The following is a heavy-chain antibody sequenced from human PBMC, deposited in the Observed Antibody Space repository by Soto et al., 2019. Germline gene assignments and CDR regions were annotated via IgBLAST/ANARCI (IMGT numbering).Heavy chain of an antibody. CDR2: IYWDDDK. CDR3: FHLMTAVTTFGMDV. Sequence: QITLKESGPTLVEPTQTLTLTCTFSGFSLITTGSGVAWIRQPPGKALEWLALIYWDDDKRYSPSLKSTLTTTKETSKNQWVLTMANMAPVDTGTYFCFHLMTAVTTFGMDVWGQGTAVTVSS. CDR1: GFSLITTGSG. V-gene: IGHV2-5*02. D-gene: IGHD4-17*01. J-gene: IGHJ6*02.